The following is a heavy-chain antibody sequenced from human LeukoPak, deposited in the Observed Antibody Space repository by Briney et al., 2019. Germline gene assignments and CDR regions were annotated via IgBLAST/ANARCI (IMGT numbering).Heavy chain of an antibody. D-gene: IGHD3-10*01. Sequence: ASETLSLTCAAYGGSFSGYYWSWIRQPPGKGLEWIGEINHSGSTNYNPSLKSRVTISVDTSKNQFSLKLSSVTAADTAVYYCARGVVRGVYYYYGMDVWGQGTTVTVSS. CDR3: ARGVVRGVYYYYGMDV. CDR1: GGSFSGYY. CDR2: INHSGST. V-gene: IGHV4-34*01. J-gene: IGHJ6*02.